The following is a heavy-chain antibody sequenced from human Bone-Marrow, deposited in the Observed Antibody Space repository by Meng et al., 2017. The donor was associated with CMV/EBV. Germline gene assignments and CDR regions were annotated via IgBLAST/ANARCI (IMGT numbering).Heavy chain of an antibody. J-gene: IGHJ6*02. V-gene: IGHV3-38-3*01. CDR2: ISGGST. CDR1: GFTVSSNE. CDR3: ARDQSHNTTGTLYYYYYGMDV. Sequence: GESLKISCAASGFTVSSNEMSWVRQAPGKGLEWVSSISGGSTYYADSRKGRFTISRDNSKNTLHLQMNSLRAEDTAVYYCARDQSHNTTGTLYYYYYGMDVWGQGTTVTVSS. D-gene: IGHD1-1*01.